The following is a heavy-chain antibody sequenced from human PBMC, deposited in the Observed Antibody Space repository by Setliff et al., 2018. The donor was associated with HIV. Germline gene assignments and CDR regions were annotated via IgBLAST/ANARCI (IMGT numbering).Heavy chain of an antibody. J-gene: IGHJ4*02. V-gene: IGHV3-7*01. CDR3: ARLDFFDSSTYPPYDS. Sequence: PGGSLRLSCAASGFTFSYRWMTWVRQAPGKGLEWVANIKGDGSEKYYVDSVKGRFTISRDNAKNSLYLQMNSLGAEDTAVYYCARLDFFDSSTYPPYDSWGQGTLVTVSS. D-gene: IGHD3-22*01. CDR1: GFTFSYRW. CDR2: IKGDGSEK.